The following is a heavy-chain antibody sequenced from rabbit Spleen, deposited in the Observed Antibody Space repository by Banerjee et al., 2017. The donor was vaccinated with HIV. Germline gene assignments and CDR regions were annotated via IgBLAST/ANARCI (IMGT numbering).Heavy chain of an antibody. V-gene: IGHV1S40*01. D-gene: IGHD1-1*01. CDR1: GFSFSSSYW. CDR3: ASGSGAWATRLDL. Sequence: QSLEESGGDLVQPGGSLTLTCTASGFSFSSSYWICWVRQALGKGPEWIACIYNGDGGTYYATWAKGRFTISKTSSTTMTLQMTSLTAADTATYFCASGSGAWATRLDLWGPGTLVTVS. J-gene: IGHJ3*01. CDR2: IYNGDGGT.